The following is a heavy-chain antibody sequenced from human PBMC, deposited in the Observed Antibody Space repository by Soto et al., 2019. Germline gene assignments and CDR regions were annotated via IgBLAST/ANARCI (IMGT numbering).Heavy chain of an antibody. J-gene: IGHJ5*02. V-gene: IGHV1-69*04. D-gene: IGHD3-10*01. Sequence: SVKVSCKASGGTFSSYTISWVRQAPGQGLEWMGRIIPILGIANYAQKFQGRVTITADKSTSTAYMELSSLRSEDTAVYYCARDSGLDRAIFGRNWFDPWGQGTLVTVSS. CDR2: IIPILGIA. CDR1: GGTFSSYT. CDR3: ARDSGLDRAIFGRNWFDP.